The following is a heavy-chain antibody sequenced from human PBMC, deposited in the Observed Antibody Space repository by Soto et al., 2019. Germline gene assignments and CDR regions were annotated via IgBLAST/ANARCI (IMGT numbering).Heavy chain of an antibody. CDR1: RFTFSTYW. CDR2: IKQDGSEK. D-gene: IGHD1-26*01. J-gene: IGHJ3*02. V-gene: IGHV3-7*03. Sequence: GGSLRLSCAASRFTFSTYWMSWVRQAPGKGLEWVANIKQDGSEKYYVDSVKGRFTISRDNAKNALYLQMNSLRAEDTAVYYCARGGRRSGSYADAFDIGGQWTMVTVAS. CDR3: ARGGRRSGSYADAFDI.